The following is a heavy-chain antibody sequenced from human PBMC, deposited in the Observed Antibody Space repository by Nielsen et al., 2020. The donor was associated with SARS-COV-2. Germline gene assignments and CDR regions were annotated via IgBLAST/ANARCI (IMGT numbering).Heavy chain of an antibody. D-gene: IGHD5-12*01. CDR2: ISSSGSTI. CDR3: ARGRGYSYGVYFDY. CDR1: GFIFNDYY. V-gene: IGHV3-11*01. Sequence: GEFLKISCAASGFIFNDYYMNWIRQAPGKGLEWISYISSSGSTIYYADSVKGRFTISRDNTKMYLQMNSLRVEDTAVYFCARGRGYSYGVYFDYWGQGTRVTVSP. J-gene: IGHJ4*02.